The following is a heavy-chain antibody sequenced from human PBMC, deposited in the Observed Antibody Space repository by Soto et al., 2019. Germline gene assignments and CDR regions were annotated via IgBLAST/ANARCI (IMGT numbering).Heavy chain of an antibody. V-gene: IGHV3-30-3*01. J-gene: IGHJ5*02. CDR2: ISYDGNNK. CDR1: GFTYSTYT. CDR3: AKGSPRPPLWIGGIPFDP. D-gene: IGHD1-26*01. Sequence: PGGSLRLSCAASGFTYSTYTMHWVRQAPGKGLEWVAVISYDGNNKFYADSVKGRFTISRDNSKNTLYLQMNSLRAEDTAVYYCAKGSPRPPLWIGGIPFDPWGQGTLVTVSS.